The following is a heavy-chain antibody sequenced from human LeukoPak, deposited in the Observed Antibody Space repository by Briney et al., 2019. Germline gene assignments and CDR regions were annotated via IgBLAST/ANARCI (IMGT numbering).Heavy chain of an antibody. CDR2: INPSGGST. CDR3: ARVLALPYYDFWSGYYTGMDV. V-gene: IGHV1-46*01. D-gene: IGHD3-3*01. CDR1: GYTFTSYY. Sequence: ASVNVSCKASGYTFTSYYMHWVRQAPGQGLEWMGIINPSGGSTSYAQKFQGRVTMTRDTSTSTVYMELSSLRSEDTAVYYCARVLALPYYDFWSGYYTGMDVWGQGTTVTVSS. J-gene: IGHJ6*02.